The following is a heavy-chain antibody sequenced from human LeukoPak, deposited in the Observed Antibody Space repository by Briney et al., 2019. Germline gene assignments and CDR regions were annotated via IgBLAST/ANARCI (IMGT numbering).Heavy chain of an antibody. CDR2: ISYDGSNK. Sequence: PGGSLRLSCAASGFTVSSNYMSWVRQAPGKGLEWVAVISYDGSNKYYADSVKGRFTISRDNSKNTLYLQMNSLRAEDTAVYYCAKDYMVRGSWGHFDYWGQGTLVTVSS. J-gene: IGHJ4*02. D-gene: IGHD3-10*01. CDR3: AKDYMVRGSWGHFDY. V-gene: IGHV3-30*18. CDR1: GFTVSSNY.